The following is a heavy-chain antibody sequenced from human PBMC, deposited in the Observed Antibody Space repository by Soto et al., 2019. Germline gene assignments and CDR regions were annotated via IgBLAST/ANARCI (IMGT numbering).Heavy chain of an antibody. CDR1: GGTFSIYT. D-gene: IGHD5-18*01. CDR2: IIPILGIA. Sequence: ASVKVSCKASGGTFSIYTISWVRQAPGQGLEWMGRIIPILGIANYAQKFQGRVTITADKSTSTAYMELSSLRSEDTAVYYCARDPNGHSYGYHYWGQGTLVTVSS. J-gene: IGHJ4*02. CDR3: ARDPNGHSYGYHY. V-gene: IGHV1-69*04.